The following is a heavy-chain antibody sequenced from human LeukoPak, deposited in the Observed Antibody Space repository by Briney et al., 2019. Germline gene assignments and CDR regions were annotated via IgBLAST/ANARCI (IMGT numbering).Heavy chain of an antibody. V-gene: IGHV4-59*12. CDR1: GGSISSYY. CDR2: IYYSGST. D-gene: IGHD4/OR15-4a*01. CDR3: ARENYGVSDY. Sequence: SETLSLTCTVSGGSISSYYWSWIRQPPGKGLEWIGSIYYSGSTYYNPSLKSRVTISVDTSKNQFSLKLSSVTAADTAVYYCARENYGVSDYWGQGTLVTVSS. J-gene: IGHJ4*02.